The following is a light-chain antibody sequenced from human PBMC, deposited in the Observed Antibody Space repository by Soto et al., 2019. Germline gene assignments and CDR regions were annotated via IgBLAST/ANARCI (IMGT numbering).Light chain of an antibody. CDR2: GAS. Sequence: EIVLTQSPGTLSLSPGERATLSCSASQSVSSSYLAWYQQKPGQAPRLLIYGASSRATGIPDRFSGSGSGTDCTLTISRLEPEDFAVYYCQQYGSSPWTFGQGTKVEN. CDR1: QSVSSSY. CDR3: QQYGSSPWT. V-gene: IGKV3-20*01. J-gene: IGKJ1*01.